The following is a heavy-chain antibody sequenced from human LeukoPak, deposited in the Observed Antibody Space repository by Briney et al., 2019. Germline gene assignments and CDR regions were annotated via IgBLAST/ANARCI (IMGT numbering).Heavy chain of an antibody. J-gene: IGHJ6*02. CDR1: GYDFISYY. CDR2: INPSGGST. Sequence: GASVKVSCKASGYDFISYYMHWVRQAPGQGLEWMGIINPSGGSTSYAQKFQDRVTMTRDTSTSTVYMELSSLKSEDTAVYYCAREGVVLVDAVRYYYYGMDVWGQRTTVTVSS. CDR3: AREGVVLVDAVRYYYYGMDV. V-gene: IGHV1-46*01. D-gene: IGHD2-8*01.